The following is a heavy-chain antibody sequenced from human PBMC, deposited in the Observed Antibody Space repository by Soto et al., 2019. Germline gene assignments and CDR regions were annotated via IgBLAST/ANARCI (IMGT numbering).Heavy chain of an antibody. CDR1: GFTFSTYG. V-gene: IGHV3-30*02. CDR3: AKEFQWELHAFDI. CDR2: MGNDGITT. Sequence: GGSLRLSCAASGFTFSTYGMHWVRQAPGKGLEWVAVMGNDGITTFCADSVKGRFTISRDNSRNTLFLQMNSLRADDTAVYYCAKEFQWELHAFDIWAQGTMVTVSS. D-gene: IGHD1-26*01. J-gene: IGHJ3*02.